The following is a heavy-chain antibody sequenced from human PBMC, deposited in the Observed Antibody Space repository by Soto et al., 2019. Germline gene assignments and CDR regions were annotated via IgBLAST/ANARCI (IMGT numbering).Heavy chain of an antibody. V-gene: IGHV4-61*01. D-gene: IGHD3-10*01. J-gene: IGHJ6*02. Sequence: PSETLSLTCTVSGGSVSSGTDYWSWIRQPPGKGLEWIGYLSNSGRTNYNPSLKSRVTISIDTSKNQFSLKLSSVTAADTAVYYCARVHFYHGSGSYYDSYISYYYGMDVWGQGTTVTVSS. CDR1: GGSVSSGTDY. CDR2: LSNSGRT. CDR3: ARVHFYHGSGSYYDSYISYYYGMDV.